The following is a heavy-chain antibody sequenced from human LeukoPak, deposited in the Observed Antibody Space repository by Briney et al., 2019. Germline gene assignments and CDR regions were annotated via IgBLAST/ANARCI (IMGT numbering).Heavy chain of an antibody. D-gene: IGHD3-22*01. V-gene: IGHV3-23*01. CDR1: GFSFRSYF. Sequence: GGSLRLSCAASGFSFRSYFMHWVRQAPGKGLEWVSAISGSGGSTYYADSVKGRFTISRDNSKNTLYLQMNSLRAEDTAVYYCAKDREYYYDSSGYHDYWGQGTLVTVSS. CDR3: AKDREYYYDSSGYHDY. J-gene: IGHJ4*02. CDR2: ISGSGGST.